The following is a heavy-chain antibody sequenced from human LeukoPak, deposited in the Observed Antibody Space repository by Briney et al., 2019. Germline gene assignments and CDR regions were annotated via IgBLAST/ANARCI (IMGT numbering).Heavy chain of an antibody. CDR1: GGTFTGYY. Sequence: ASVKVSCKASGGTFTGYYMHWVRQAPGQGLEWMGIINPSGGSTSYAQKFQGRVTMTRDTSTSTVYMELSSLRSEDTAVYYCARDLYTAGGYYYYMDVWGKGTTVTVSS. D-gene: IGHD2-2*02. J-gene: IGHJ6*03. V-gene: IGHV1-46*01. CDR2: INPSGGST. CDR3: ARDLYTAGGYYYYMDV.